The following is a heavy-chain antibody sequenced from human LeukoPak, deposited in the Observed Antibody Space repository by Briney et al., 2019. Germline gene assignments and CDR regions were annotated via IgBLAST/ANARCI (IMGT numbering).Heavy chain of an antibody. CDR3: ARGVGGSYIDVHEDYFDY. CDR2: INPNNGGT. J-gene: IGHJ4*02. Sequence: ASVKLSCKASGYTFTCYYLHLVRQAPGQGLEWMGWINPNNGGTNYAQTFQGWVTMTRDTSISTAYMELSRLRADDPGVYYCARGVGGSYIDVHEDYFDYWGQGTLVTVSS. D-gene: IGHD2-15*01. V-gene: IGHV1-2*04. CDR1: GYTFTCYY.